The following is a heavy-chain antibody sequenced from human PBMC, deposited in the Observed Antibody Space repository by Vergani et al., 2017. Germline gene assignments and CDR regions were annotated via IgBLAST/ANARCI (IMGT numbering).Heavy chain of an antibody. Sequence: VQLVESGGGLVPPGRSLRLSCATSGFTLSNYDMQWIRQGPGKGLEFVAFIQFDGSNQYYADSVKGRFTLSRDFSKNTLYLQMNSLRTDDTATYYCAKHFRGWGIDYWGQGTQVIVSS. CDR1: GFTLSNYD. CDR3: AKHFRGWGIDY. J-gene: IGHJ4*02. CDR2: IQFDGSNQ. D-gene: IGHD3-16*01. V-gene: IGHV3-30*02.